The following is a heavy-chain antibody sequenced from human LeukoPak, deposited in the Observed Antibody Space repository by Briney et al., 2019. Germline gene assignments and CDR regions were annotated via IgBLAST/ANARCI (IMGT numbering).Heavy chain of an antibody. CDR3: TRVGYGGYGVLDY. Sequence: SETLSLTCTVSGDSINNYYWTWIRQPPGKGLEWIGYIYYSGITNYNPSLKSRLSMSIDTSKNQFSLTLSSVTDADTAVYYCTRVGYGGYGVLDYWGQGTLVTVSS. D-gene: IGHD5-12*01. V-gene: IGHV4-59*12. CDR1: GDSINNYY. CDR2: IYYSGIT. J-gene: IGHJ4*02.